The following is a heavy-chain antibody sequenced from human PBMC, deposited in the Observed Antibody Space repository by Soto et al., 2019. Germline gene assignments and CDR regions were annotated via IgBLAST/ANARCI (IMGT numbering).Heavy chain of an antibody. V-gene: IGHV1-69*06. J-gene: IGHJ4*02. CDR2: IIPIFGTA. D-gene: IGHD3-3*01. CDR3: AQGPFLGVVITPYSFDC. CDR1: GGTFSSYA. Sequence: ASVKVSCKASGGTFSSYAISWVRQAPGQGLEWMGGIIPIFGTAKYAQKFQGRVTITADKCTSTAYMELSSLRSEDTAAYYCAQGPFLGVVITPYSFDCWGQETLVTVSS.